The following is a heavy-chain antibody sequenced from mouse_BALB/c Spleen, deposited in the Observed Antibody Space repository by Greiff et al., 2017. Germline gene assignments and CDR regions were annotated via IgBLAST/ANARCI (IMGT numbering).Heavy chain of an antibody. CDR1: GYSITSDYA. D-gene: IGHD2-4*01. CDR2: ISYSGST. CDR3: AIDYDNYAMDY. Sequence: EVKLLESGPGLVKPSQSLSLTCTVTGYSITSDYAWNWIRQFPGNKLEWMGYISYSGSTSYNPSLKSRISITRDTSKNQFFLQLNSVTTEDTATYYCAIDYDNYAMDYWGQGTSVTVSS. V-gene: IGHV3-2*02. J-gene: IGHJ4*01.